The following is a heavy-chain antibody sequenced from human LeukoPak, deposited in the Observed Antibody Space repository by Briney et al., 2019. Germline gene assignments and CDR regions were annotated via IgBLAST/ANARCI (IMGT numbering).Heavy chain of an antibody. D-gene: IGHD4-23*01. CDR1: GFTFNTYI. J-gene: IGHJ4*02. V-gene: IGHV3-30*04. Sequence: PGKSLRLSCAASGFTFNTYIMHWVRQSPGKGLEWVAVMSHSGTSIDYADSVKGRFTISREHSENTLYLQMNSLRAEDTALYYCMGYGGNSFWGQGTLVTVPS. CDR3: MGYGGNSF. CDR2: MSHSGTSI.